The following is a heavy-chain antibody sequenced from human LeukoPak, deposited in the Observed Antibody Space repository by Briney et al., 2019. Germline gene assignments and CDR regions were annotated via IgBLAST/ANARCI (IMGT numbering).Heavy chain of an antibody. J-gene: IGHJ5*02. CDR3: ARDRLWFGDLFWFDP. CDR2: INHSGST. D-gene: IGHD3-10*01. V-gene: IGHV4-34*01. CDR1: GGSFSGYY. Sequence: SETLSLTCAVYGGSFSGYYWSWIRQPPGKGLEWIGEINHSGSTNYNSSLKSRVTISVDTSKNQFSLKLSSVTAADTAVYYCARDRLWFGDLFWFDPWGQGTLVTVSS.